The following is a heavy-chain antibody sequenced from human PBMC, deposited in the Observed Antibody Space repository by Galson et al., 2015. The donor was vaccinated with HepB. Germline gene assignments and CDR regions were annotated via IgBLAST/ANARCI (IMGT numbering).Heavy chain of an antibody. J-gene: IGHJ4*02. Sequence: SETLSLTCTVSGGAISSSSYYWGWIRQPPGKGLEWIGSIHNSGSTHYNPSLKSRVTISGDTSKNQFSLKLSSVTAADTAVYYCARLAEGYEFWSGPWGAYWGQGILVTVSS. CDR2: IHNSGST. CDR1: GGAISSSSYY. D-gene: IGHD3-3*01. CDR3: ARLAEGYEFWSGPWGAY. V-gene: IGHV4-39*01.